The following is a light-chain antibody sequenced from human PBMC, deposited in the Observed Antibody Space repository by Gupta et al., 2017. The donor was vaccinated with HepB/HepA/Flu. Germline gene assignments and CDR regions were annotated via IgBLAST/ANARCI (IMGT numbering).Light chain of an antibody. CDR1: SRDVGGYNY. J-gene: IGLJ2*01. CDR3: CSYAGSYTVV. V-gene: IGLV2-11*01. Sequence: QSPLTDTRSMSVSAGQSVTISCTGTSRDVGGYNYVSWYQQHPGKAPKLMIYDVSKRPSGVPDRFSGSKSGNTASLTIYGLQAEDEADYYCCSYAGSYTVVFGGGTKLTVL. CDR2: DVS.